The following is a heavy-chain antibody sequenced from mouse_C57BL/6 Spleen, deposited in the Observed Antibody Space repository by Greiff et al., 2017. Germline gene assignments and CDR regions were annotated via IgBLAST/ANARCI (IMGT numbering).Heavy chain of an antibody. Sequence: EVQLQQSGPELVKPGASVKISCKASGYTFTDYYMNWVKQSHGKSLEWIGDINHNNGGTSYNQKFKGKATLTVDKSSSTAYMELRSLTSEDSAVYYCARNDYDGGWFAYWGQGTLVTVSA. CDR3: ARNDYDGGWFAY. CDR1: GYTFTDYY. D-gene: IGHD2-4*01. V-gene: IGHV1-26*01. CDR2: INHNNGGT. J-gene: IGHJ3*01.